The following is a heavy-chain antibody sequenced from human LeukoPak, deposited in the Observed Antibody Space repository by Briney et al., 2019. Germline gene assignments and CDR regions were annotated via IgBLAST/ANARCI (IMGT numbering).Heavy chain of an antibody. CDR3: ARSGTLVVVAATGFDY. D-gene: IGHD2-15*01. CDR1: GGSFNGYY. J-gene: IGHJ4*01. CDR2: INHSGST. Sequence: SETLSLTCAVYGGSFNGYYWSWIRQPPGKGLEWIREINHSGSTNYNPSLKSRVTISVDTSKNQFSLKLSSVTAADTAVYYRARSGTLVVVAATGFDYWGHGTLVTVSS. V-gene: IGHV4-34*01.